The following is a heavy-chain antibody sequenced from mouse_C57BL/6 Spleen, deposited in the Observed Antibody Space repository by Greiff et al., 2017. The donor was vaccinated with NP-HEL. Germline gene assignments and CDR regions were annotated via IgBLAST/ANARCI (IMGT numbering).Heavy chain of an antibody. V-gene: IGHV5-4*01. D-gene: IGHD2-4*01. CDR3: ARDGDDYDWYFDV. CDR1: GFTFSSYA. Sequence: EVMLVESGGGLVKPGGSLKLSCAASGFTFSSYAMSWVRQTPEKRLEWVATISDGGSYTYYPDNVKGRFTISRDNAKNNLYLQMSHLKSEDTAMYYCARDGDDYDWYFDVWGTGTTVTVSS. J-gene: IGHJ1*03. CDR2: ISDGGSYT.